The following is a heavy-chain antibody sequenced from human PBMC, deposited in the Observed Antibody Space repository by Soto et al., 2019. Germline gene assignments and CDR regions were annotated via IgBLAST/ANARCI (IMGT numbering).Heavy chain of an antibody. CDR2: IYSGGST. V-gene: IGHV3-66*01. Sequence: GGSLRLSCAASGFTVSSNYMSWVRQAPGKGLEWVSVIYSGGSTYYADSVKGRFTISRDNPKNTLYLQMNSLGVEDTAVYYCARDAVAATRLYYYYYMDVWGKGTTVTVSS. CDR1: GFTVSSNY. D-gene: IGHD2-15*01. J-gene: IGHJ6*03. CDR3: ARDAVAATRLYYYYYMDV.